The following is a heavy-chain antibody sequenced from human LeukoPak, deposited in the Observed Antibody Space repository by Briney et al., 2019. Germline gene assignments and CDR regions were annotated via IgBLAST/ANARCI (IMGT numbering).Heavy chain of an antibody. V-gene: IGHV4-30-2*01. D-gene: IGHD3-16*01. Sequence: SQTPSLTCAVSGGSISSGGYSWSWIRQPPGKGLEWIGYIYHSGSTYYNPSLKSRVTISVDKSNHQFTLEMKSVTAADTAIYYCARDLGYYYGLDIWSRGTTVTVSS. CDR2: IYHSGST. CDR3: ARDLGYYYGLDI. J-gene: IGHJ6*02. CDR1: GGSISSGGYS.